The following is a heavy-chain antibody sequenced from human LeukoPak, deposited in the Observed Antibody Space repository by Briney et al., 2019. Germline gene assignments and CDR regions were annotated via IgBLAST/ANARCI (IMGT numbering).Heavy chain of an antibody. CDR3: AREEWPVSPSGMDV. J-gene: IGHJ6*02. Sequence: RASVKVSCKASGYTFTSYGISWVRQAPGQGLEWMGWISAYNGNTNYAQKLQGRVTMTTDTSTSTAYMELRSLRSDDTAVYYCAREEWPVSPSGMDVWGQGTTVTVSS. CDR2: ISAYNGNT. V-gene: IGHV1-18*01. CDR1: GYTFTSYG. D-gene: IGHD6-19*01.